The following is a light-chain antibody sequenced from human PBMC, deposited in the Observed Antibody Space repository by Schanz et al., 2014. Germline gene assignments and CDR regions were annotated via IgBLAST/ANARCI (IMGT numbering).Light chain of an antibody. CDR3: SSYAGSNNFCV. CDR1: SSDVGGFNY. V-gene: IGLV2-14*03. J-gene: IGLJ1*01. CDR2: DVS. Sequence: QSALTQPASVSGSPGQSITISCTGTSSDVGGFNYVSWYQQHTGKAPKLMIYDVSHRPSGVSNRFSGSKSGNTASLTISGLQAEDEADYYCSSYAGSNNFCVFGTGTKLTVL.